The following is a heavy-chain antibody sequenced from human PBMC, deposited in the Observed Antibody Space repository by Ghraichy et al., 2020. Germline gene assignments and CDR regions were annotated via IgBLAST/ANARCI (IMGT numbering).Heavy chain of an antibody. D-gene: IGHD3-9*01. CDR3: ARDFYYDILTGHGYYYYYMDV. CDR2: IYTSGST. CDR1: GGSISSGSYY. V-gene: IGHV4-61*02. Sequence: SQTLSLTCTVSGGSISSGSYYWSWIRQPAGKGLEWIGRIYTSGSTNYNPSLKSRVTISVDTSKNQFSLKLSSVTAADTAVYYCARDFYYDILTGHGYYYYYMDVWGKGTTVTVSS. J-gene: IGHJ6*03.